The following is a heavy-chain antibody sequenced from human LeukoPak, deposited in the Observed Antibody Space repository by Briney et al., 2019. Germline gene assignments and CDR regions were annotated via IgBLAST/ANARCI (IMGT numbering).Heavy chain of an antibody. J-gene: IGHJ5*02. V-gene: IGHV4-61*02. CDR1: GGSISSGSYY. D-gene: IGHD3-3*01. CDR3: ARGSTIFGVGNWFDP. CDR2: IYTSGST. Sequence: SETLSLTCTVSGGSISSGSYYWSWIRQPAGKGLEWIGRIYTSGSTNYNPSLKSRVTISVDTSKNQFSLKLSSVTAADTAVYYCARGSTIFGVGNWFDPSGPGTLVTVSS.